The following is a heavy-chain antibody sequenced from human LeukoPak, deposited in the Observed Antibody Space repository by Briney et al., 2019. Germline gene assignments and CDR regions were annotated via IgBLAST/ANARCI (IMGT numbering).Heavy chain of an antibody. J-gene: IGHJ5*02. V-gene: IGHV4-39*01. CDR3: ARHCYGSGSFLNWFDP. CDR2: IYYSGST. CDR1: GGSISTSSYY. Sequence: SETLSLTCTVSGGSISTSSYYWGWIRQPPGKGLEWIGSIYYSGSTYYNPSLKSRVTISVGTSRNHFSLRLSSVTAADTAVYYCARHCYGSGSFLNWFDPWGQGTLVTVSS. D-gene: IGHD3-10*01.